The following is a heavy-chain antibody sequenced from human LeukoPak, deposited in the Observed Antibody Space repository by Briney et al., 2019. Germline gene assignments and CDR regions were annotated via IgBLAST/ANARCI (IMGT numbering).Heavy chain of an antibody. Sequence: ASVKVSCKGSGYTFSDYYLHWIRQAPGKGLEWMGWIDPASGATKYAQNFQGRVILTRDRSIRTAYMDLSRLTSDDTAFYYCARDTRLGYTGYDMPGDWGQGTLVTVSS. CDR1: GYTFSDYY. V-gene: IGHV1-2*02. D-gene: IGHD5-12*01. J-gene: IGHJ4*02. CDR3: ARDTRLGYTGYDMPGD. CDR2: IDPASGAT.